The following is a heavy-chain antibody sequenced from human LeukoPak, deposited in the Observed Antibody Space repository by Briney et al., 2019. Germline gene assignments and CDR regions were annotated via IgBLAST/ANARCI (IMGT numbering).Heavy chain of an antibody. Sequence: PGGSLRLSCAASGFTFSSYEMNWVRQAPGKGLEWVSYISSSGSTIYYADSVKGRFTISRDNAKNSLYLQMNSLRAEDTALYYCARDPAVAGSFDYWGQGTLVTVSS. V-gene: IGHV3-48*03. CDR2: ISSSGSTI. D-gene: IGHD6-19*01. CDR1: GFTFSSYE. CDR3: ARDPAVAGSFDY. J-gene: IGHJ4*02.